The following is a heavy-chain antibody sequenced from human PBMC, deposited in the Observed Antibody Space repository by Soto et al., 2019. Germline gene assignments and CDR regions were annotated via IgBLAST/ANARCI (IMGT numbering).Heavy chain of an antibody. Sequence: EVQLVESGGGLGKPGGSLRLSCAASGFTFSSYSMNWVREAPGKGLEWVSSISSSSSYIYYADSVKGRFTISRDNAKNSLYLQMNSLRAEDTAEYYCATGYGTFDYWGQGTLVPVSS. CDR3: ATGYGTFDY. CDR2: ISSSSSYI. D-gene: IGHD5-18*01. J-gene: IGHJ4*02. CDR1: GFTFSSYS. V-gene: IGHV3-21*01.